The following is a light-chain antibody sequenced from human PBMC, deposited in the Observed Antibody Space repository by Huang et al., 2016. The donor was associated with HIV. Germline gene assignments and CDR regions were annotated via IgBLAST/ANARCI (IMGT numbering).Light chain of an antibody. CDR1: QSIGAY. CDR2: ATS. Sequence: DIQMTQSPSSLYASVGDRVTITCLAMQSIGAYLNWYQHIPGGAPRLLISATSDLQGGVPSRFSGSRSGTEFTLTITNLQFQDFATYYCQQSYSFPRTFGQGSNLGIK. J-gene: IGKJ2*01. V-gene: IGKV1-39*01. CDR3: QQSYSFPRT.